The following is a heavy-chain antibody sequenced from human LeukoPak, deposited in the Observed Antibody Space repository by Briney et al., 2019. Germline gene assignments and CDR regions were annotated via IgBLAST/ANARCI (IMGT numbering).Heavy chain of an antibody. CDR2: ISGYNGNT. Sequence: ASVKVSCKASGYTFTTYNINWARQAPGQGLEWMGWISGYNGNTNYAQKLQGRVTMTTDTSTSTAYIEPRSLRSDDTAVYYCARDGTYYYDSSGYFFDYWGQGTLVTVSS. CDR3: ARDGTYYYDSSGYFFDY. V-gene: IGHV1-18*01. CDR1: GYTFTTYN. J-gene: IGHJ4*02. D-gene: IGHD3-22*01.